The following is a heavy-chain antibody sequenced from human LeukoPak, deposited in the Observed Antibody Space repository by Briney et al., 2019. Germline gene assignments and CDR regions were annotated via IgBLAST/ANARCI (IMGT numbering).Heavy chain of an antibody. J-gene: IGHJ4*02. CDR3: ARAMSTFGGVRNYFDS. CDR2: VSISSGTI. Sequence: GGSLRLSFAASGFTFSGHNMNWVRQAPGKGLEWLSFVSISSGTIYYADSVNGRFRISRDNAKSSLDLEMNSLRAEDTAVYYCARAMSTFGGVRNYFDSWGQGTLVTVSS. CDR1: GFTFSGHN. V-gene: IGHV3-48*04. D-gene: IGHD3-16*01.